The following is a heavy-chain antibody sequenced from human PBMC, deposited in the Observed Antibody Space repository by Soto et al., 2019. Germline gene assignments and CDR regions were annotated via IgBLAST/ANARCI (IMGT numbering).Heavy chain of an antibody. V-gene: IGHV3-23*01. CDR1: GFTLSSYA. CDR2: ISGSGGST. J-gene: IGHJ4*02. D-gene: IGHD3-3*01. CDR3: AKLLGDTIFGVEIDY. Sequence: PGGSLRLSCAASGFTLSSYAMSWVRQAPGKGLEWVSAISGSGGSTYYADSVKGRFTISRDNSKNTLYLQMNSLRAEDTAVYYCAKLLGDTIFGVEIDYWGQGTLVTVSS.